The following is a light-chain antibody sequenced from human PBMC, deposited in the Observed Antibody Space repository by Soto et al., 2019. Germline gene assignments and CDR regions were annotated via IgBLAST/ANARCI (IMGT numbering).Light chain of an antibody. J-gene: IGKJ1*01. CDR3: QQYDTSPRT. CDR2: GAS. Sequence: TXSLSPGERATLSCRASQSVSSNYLAWYQQKSGQAPRLLIYGASNRATGIPDRFSGSGSGTYVTLTIRRLEPEDFAVYYCQQYDTSPRTFGQGTKVEF. CDR1: QSVSSNY. V-gene: IGKV3-20*01.